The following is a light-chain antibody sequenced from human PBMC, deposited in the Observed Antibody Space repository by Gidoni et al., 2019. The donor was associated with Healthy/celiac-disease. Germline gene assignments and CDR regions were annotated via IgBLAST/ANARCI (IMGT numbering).Light chain of an antibody. J-gene: IGKJ2*01. V-gene: IGKV1-8*01. CDR1: QGISSY. Sequence: IRMTQSPSSFSASTGDRVTITCRASQGISSYLAWYQQKPGKAPKLLIYAASTLQSGVPSRFSGSGSGTDFTLTIRCLQSEDFATYDCQQYYSYPRTFGQGTKLEIK. CDR2: AAS. CDR3: QQYYSYPRT.